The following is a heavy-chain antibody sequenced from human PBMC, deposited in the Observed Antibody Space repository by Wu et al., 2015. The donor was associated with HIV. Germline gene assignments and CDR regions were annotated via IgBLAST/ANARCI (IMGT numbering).Heavy chain of an antibody. CDR1: GGTFSRNA. CDR3: ATTIAVAVYYYMDV. Sequence: QVQLVQSEADVQKPGASVNISCKASGGTFSRNAISWVRQAPGQGLEWMGGIIPVFGIANYAQIFQGRLTITVDDSTSTAYMQLNSLRSEDTALYYCATTIAVAVYYYMDVWGKGTTVTVSS. V-gene: IGHV1-69*13. D-gene: IGHD6-19*01. J-gene: IGHJ6*03. CDR2: IIPVFGIA.